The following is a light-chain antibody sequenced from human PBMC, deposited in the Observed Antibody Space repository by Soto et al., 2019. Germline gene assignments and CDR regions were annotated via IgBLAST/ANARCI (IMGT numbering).Light chain of an antibody. CDR3: QQTDSFPRT. V-gene: IGKV1-39*01. J-gene: IGKJ1*01. CDR1: QSISSY. Sequence: DIQMTQSPSSLSASLGDRVTITCRASQSISSYLNWYQHKPGKAPKLLIYAASSLQTGVPSRFSGSRSGTDFALTISSLQRDDFATYYCQQTDSFPRTFGKGTKVDIK. CDR2: AAS.